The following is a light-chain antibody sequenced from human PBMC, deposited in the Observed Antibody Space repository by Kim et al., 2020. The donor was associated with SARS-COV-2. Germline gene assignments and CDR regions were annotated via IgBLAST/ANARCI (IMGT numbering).Light chain of an antibody. J-gene: IGLJ3*02. CDR2: DVN. Sequence: QSALTQPRSVSGSPGQSVTISCTGTNSDVGGYNYVSWYQHRPGKAPKLMIYDVNKRPSGVPDRFSGSKSGNTASLAISGLRAEDEANYYCCSYAGSYILVFGGGTQLTV. V-gene: IGLV2-11*01. CDR1: NSDVGGYNY. CDR3: CSYAGSYILV.